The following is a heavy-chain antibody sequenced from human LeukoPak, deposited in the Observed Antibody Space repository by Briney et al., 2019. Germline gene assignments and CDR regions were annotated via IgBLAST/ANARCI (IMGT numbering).Heavy chain of an antibody. J-gene: IGHJ5*02. Sequence: AAVKVSCKASGYTFTSYGISWVRQAPGQGLEWVGGISAYNGNTHYAQKLQGRVTMTTDKSTSTAYMELRSPRSDDTAVYYCARGRSTSCYSVCWFDPWGQGTLVTVSS. CDR3: ARGRSTSCYSVCWFDP. CDR1: GYTFTSYG. V-gene: IGHV1-18*01. CDR2: ISAYNGNT. D-gene: IGHD2-2*02.